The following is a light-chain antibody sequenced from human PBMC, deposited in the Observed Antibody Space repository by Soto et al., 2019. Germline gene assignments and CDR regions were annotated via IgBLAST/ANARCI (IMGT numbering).Light chain of an antibody. CDR3: SSYTSSSTLD. V-gene: IGLV2-14*01. CDR1: SSDVSGYNY. Sequence: QSALTQPASVSGSPGQSITISCTGTSSDVSGYNYVSWYQQHPGKAPKLMIYEVSNRPSGVSNRFSGSKSGNTASLTISGLQAEDEADYYCSSYTSSSTLDFGTETKVTVL. J-gene: IGLJ1*01. CDR2: EVS.